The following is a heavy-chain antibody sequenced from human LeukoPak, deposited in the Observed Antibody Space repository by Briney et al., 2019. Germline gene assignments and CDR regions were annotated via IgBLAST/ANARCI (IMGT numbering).Heavy chain of an antibody. D-gene: IGHD5-18*01. CDR3: ARDIAMAYYFDC. J-gene: IGHJ4*02. Sequence: GGSLRLSCAASGFTFSSSWMRWVRQAPGKGLVWVARINTDGSSTSYADFVKGRFTISRDNAENTLYLQMNSLRAGDTAVYYCARDIAMAYYFDCWGQGTLVTVSS. V-gene: IGHV3-74*01. CDR1: GFTFSSSW. CDR2: INTDGSST.